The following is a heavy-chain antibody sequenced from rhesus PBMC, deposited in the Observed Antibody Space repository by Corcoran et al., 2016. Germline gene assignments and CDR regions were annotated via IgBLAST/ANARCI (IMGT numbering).Heavy chain of an antibody. V-gene: IGHV4-65*02. CDR2: VGASSGAI. Sequence: QVQLQESGPGLVTPSETLSLTCAVPGDSISSCNWWRWIRQPPGKGLEWIGNVGASSGAIYYNPSLKSRVTISKDTSKNQFSLKVTSMTAADTAVYYCGRHPYPFGGLDSWGQGVVVTVAS. CDR1: GDSISSCNW. CDR3: GRHPYPFGGLDS. J-gene: IGHJ6*01.